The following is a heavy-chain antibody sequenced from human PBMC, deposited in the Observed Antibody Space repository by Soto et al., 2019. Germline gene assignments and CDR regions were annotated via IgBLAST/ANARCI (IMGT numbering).Heavy chain of an antibody. CDR2: ISAYSGST. J-gene: IGHJ6*03. V-gene: IGHV1-18*01. Sequence: GASVKVSCKASGYTFTSYGISWVRQAPGQGLEWMGMISAYSGSTNYAQKFQGRVTMTTDTSTSTAYMELSSLRSEDTAVYYCAITMVRGGPYYMDVWGKGTTVTVSS. CDR3: AITMVRGGPYYMDV. D-gene: IGHD3-10*01. CDR1: GYTFTSYG.